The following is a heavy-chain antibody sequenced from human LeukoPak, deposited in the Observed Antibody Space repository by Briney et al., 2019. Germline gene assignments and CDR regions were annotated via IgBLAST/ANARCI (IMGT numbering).Heavy chain of an antibody. CDR1: GGSISSYY. Sequence: SETLSLTCTVSGGSISSYYWSWIRQPPGKGLEWIGYIYYSGSTYYNPSLKGRVTISVDTSKNQFSLKLSSVTAADTAVYYRARHSTIFDPWGQGTLVTVSS. V-gene: IGHV4-59*08. CDR2: IYYSGST. J-gene: IGHJ5*02. CDR3: ARHSTIFDP. D-gene: IGHD3-3*01.